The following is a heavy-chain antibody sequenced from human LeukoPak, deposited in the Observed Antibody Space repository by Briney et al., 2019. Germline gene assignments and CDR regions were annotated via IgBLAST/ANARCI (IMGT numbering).Heavy chain of an antibody. D-gene: IGHD3-10*01. CDR2: INHSGST. V-gene: IGHV4-34*01. Sequence: PSETLSLTCAVYGGSFSGYYGSWIRQPPGKGLEWIGEINHSGSTNYNPSLKSRVHISVDTSKNQFSLKLSSVPAADTAVYYCARGSPPYYYASGSRRHFDLWGRGTLVTVSS. J-gene: IGHJ2*01. CDR1: GGSFSGYY. CDR3: ARGSPPYYYASGSRRHFDL.